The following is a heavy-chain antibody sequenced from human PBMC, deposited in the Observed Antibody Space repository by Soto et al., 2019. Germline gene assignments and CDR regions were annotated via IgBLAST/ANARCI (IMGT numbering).Heavy chain of an antibody. Sequence: PSETLSLTCTVSGGSISSSSYYWGWIRQPPGKGLEWIGSIYYSGSTYYNPSLKSRVTISVDTSKNQFSLKLSSVTAADTAVYYCAGDIVATGFFDPWGQGTLVTVSS. CDR3: AGDIVATGFFDP. V-gene: IGHV4-39*02. J-gene: IGHJ5*02. CDR2: IYYSGST. CDR1: GGSISSSSYY. D-gene: IGHD5-12*01.